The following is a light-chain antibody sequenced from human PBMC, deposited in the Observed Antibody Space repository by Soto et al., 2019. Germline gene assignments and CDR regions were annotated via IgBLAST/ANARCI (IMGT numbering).Light chain of an antibody. CDR3: HQYNSWPRGT. J-gene: IGKJ3*01. Sequence: EIVMTQSPATLSVSPGERATLSCRASQSVSSNLAWYQQKPGQAPRLLIYGASTRATGIPVRFRGSGSGTEFTLTISSLQSEDSAVYYCHQYNSWPRGTFGPGTKVDIK. CDR2: GAS. CDR1: QSVSSN. V-gene: IGKV3-15*01.